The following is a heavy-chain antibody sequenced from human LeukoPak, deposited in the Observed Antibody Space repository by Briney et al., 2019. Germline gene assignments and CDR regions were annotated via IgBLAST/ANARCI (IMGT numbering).Heavy chain of an antibody. Sequence: SETLSLTCAVYGGSFSGYYWSWVRQPPGKGLEWIGEINHSGSTNYNPSLKRRVTISVDTSKNQFSLKLSSVTAADTAVYYCARGADIAMVYWGQGTLVTVSS. CDR2: INHSGST. J-gene: IGHJ4*02. D-gene: IGHD5-18*01. V-gene: IGHV4-34*01. CDR3: ARGADIAMVY. CDR1: GGSFSGYY.